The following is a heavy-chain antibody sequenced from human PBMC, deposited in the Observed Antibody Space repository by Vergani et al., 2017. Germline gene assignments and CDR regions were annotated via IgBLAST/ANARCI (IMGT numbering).Heavy chain of an antibody. CDR2: IRYDGSDK. J-gene: IGHJ6*02. Sequence: QVQLVESGGGVVQPGGSLRLSCAASGVSFSSFGMHWVRQAPGKGLEWVAFIRYDGSDKYYVDSVKGRFTISRDNSKNTLYLQVDSLRAEDTAVYYCARDRYYLGSGSYPYFYYYGLDVWGQGTAVTVSS. CDR3: ARDRYYLGSGSYPYFYYYGLDV. CDR1: GVSFSSFG. D-gene: IGHD3-10*01. V-gene: IGHV3-30*02.